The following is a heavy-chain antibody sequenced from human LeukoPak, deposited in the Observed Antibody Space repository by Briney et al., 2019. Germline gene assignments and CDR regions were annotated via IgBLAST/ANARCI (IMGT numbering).Heavy chain of an antibody. Sequence: SETLSPTCTVSGGSISSYYWSWIRQPPGKGLEWIGYIYYSGSTNYSPSLKSRVTISLDTSKNQFSLKLSSVTAADTAVYYCARGVNSGYFDYCGQGTLVTVSS. V-gene: IGHV4-59*01. J-gene: IGHJ4*02. CDR1: GGSISSYY. CDR3: ARGVNSGYFDY. D-gene: IGHD1-26*01. CDR2: IYYSGST.